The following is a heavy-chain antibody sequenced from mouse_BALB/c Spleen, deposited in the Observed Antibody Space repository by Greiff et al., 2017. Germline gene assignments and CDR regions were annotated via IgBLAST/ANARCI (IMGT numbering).Heavy chain of an antibody. D-gene: IGHD4-1*01. V-gene: IGHV5-17*02. J-gene: IGHJ3*01. CDR1: GFTFSSFG. CDR3: ARWDWEGAY. Sequence: EVKLVESGGGLVQPGGSRKLSCAASGFTFSSFGMHWVRQAPEKGLEWVAYISSGSSTIYYADTVKGRFTISRDNPKNTLFLQMTSLRSEDTAMYYCARWDWEGAYWGQGTLVTVSA. CDR2: ISSGSSTI.